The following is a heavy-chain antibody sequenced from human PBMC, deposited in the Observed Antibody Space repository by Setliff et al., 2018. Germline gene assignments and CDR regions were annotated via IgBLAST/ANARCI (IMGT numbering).Heavy chain of an antibody. Sequence: PVGSLRLSCEASGFTFRTYEMIWVRQAPGKGLERVSKTHTDGITIYSDSVRGRFTISRDSAKNSLHLQMTSLSAEDTAVYYCARRLPYFGMDVWGQGTTVTVSS. CDR3: ARRLPYFGMDV. D-gene: IGHD2-15*01. CDR2: THTDGITI. J-gene: IGHJ6*02. CDR1: GFTFRTYE. V-gene: IGHV3-48*03.